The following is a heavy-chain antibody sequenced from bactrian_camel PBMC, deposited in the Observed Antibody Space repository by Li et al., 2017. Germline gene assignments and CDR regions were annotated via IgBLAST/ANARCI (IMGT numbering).Heavy chain of an antibody. Sequence: DVQLVESGGGLVQTGGSLRLSCEASGNIYSGYDLTWVRQAPGAGLERVPTISTSGGSLYYSDSVKGRFTISRDDTKNTLNLQMNSLKTGDTAMYYCVTQAEYDNYADFGYWGQGTQVTVS. J-gene: IGHJ6*01. CDR1: GNIYSGYD. D-gene: IGHD3*01. CDR3: VTQAEYDNYADFGY. V-gene: IGHV3S40*01. CDR2: ISTSGGSL.